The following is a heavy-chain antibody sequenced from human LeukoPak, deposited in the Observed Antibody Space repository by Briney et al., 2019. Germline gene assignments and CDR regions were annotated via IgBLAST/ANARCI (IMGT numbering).Heavy chain of an antibody. CDR1: GGYIITSGHY. CDR3: ARERSSSGGHNWFDP. J-gene: IGHJ5*02. D-gene: IGHD4-23*01. CDR2: IYYTGVT. V-gene: IGHV4-39*07. Sequence: PSETLSLTCTVSGGYIITSGHYWGWIRQPPGKGLEWIGSIYYTGVTSTNPFFRSRMSISVDTSKNQFSLNLTSVTAADAAVYYWARERSSSGGHNWFDPWGQGTLVTVSS.